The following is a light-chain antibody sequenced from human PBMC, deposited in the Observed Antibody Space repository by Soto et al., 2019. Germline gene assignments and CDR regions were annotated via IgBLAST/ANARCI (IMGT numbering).Light chain of an antibody. CDR2: GAS. CDR1: QSVSTN. V-gene: IGKV3-15*01. Sequence: EIVMTQSPATLSVSPGERATLSCRASQSVSTNLAWYQQKPGQAPRLLIYGASTRASGIPARFSGSWSGTEFTLTISRLPSEDLAVYYCQQYNSWLPLTFGGGTKVEIK. J-gene: IGKJ4*01. CDR3: QQYNSWLPLT.